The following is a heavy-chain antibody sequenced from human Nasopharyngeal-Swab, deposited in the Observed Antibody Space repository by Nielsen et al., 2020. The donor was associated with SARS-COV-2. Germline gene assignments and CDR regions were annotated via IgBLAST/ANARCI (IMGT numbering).Heavy chain of an antibody. J-gene: IGHJ4*02. CDR1: GGSFSGYY. D-gene: IGHD3-10*01. Sequence: SETLSLTCAVYGGSFSGYYWSWIRQPPGKGLEWIGEINHSGSTNYNPSLKSRVTISVDTSKNKFSLKLSSVTAADTAVYYCARWGNGSGSYSPYYFDYWGQGTLVTVSS. V-gene: IGHV4-34*01. CDR3: ARWGNGSGSYSPYYFDY. CDR2: INHSGST.